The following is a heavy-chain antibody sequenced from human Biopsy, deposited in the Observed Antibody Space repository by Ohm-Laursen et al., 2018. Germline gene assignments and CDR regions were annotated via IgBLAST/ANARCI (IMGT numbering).Heavy chain of an antibody. J-gene: IGHJ6*03. D-gene: IGHD3-10*01. V-gene: IGHV3-33*01. CDR3: ARDRYYGSENYFSHYNMDV. CDR1: GFTFSGYG. CDR2: IWYDGTDK. Sequence: SLRLSCAASGFTFSGYGMHWVRQAPGKGLEWVAVIWYDGTDKFYADSVKGRFTISRDNSKNTLYLHMNSLRAADTAVYYCARDRYYGSENYFSHYNMDVWGQGTTVTDSS.